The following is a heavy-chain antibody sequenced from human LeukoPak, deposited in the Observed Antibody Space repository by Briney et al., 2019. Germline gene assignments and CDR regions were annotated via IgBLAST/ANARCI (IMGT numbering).Heavy chain of an antibody. V-gene: IGHV1-2*02. D-gene: IGHD3-10*01. CDR1: GYTFTGYY. J-gene: IGHJ6*02. CDR3: ARDRDGMDV. CDR2: INPNSDST. Sequence: ASVKVSCKASGYTFTGYYMHWVRQAPGQGLEWMGWINPNSDSTNYAQKFQGRVTMTRDTSTSTTYMEVGRLRSDDTAVYYCARDRDGMDVWGQGTTVTVSS.